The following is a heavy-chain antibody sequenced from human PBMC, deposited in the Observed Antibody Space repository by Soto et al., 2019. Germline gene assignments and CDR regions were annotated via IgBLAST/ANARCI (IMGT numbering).Heavy chain of an antibody. Sequence: SETLSLTCAVSGGSIISGGYSWSWIRQPPGKGLQWVGHIYEGGNTYYTPSLESRVAISTDKSKNQFSPRLSSVTAADTAVYYCVRRSPEDAFDIWGQGTMVTVSS. J-gene: IGHJ3*02. V-gene: IGHV4-30-2*01. CDR1: GGSIISGGYS. CDR2: IYEGGNT. CDR3: VRRSPEDAFDI.